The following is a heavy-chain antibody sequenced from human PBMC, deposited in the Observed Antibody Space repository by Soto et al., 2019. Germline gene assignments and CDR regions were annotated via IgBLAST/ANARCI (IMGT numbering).Heavy chain of an antibody. CDR2: INPSGGNT. J-gene: IGHJ3*02. CDR1: GYTFTSYY. CDR3: ARGHSGYDFSAFDI. Sequence: GASVKVSCKASGYTFTSYYMHWVRQAPGQGLEWMGIINPSGGNTGYAQKFQGRVTMTRNTSISTAYMELSSLRSEDTAVYYCARGHSGYDFSAFDIWGQGTMVTVSS. D-gene: IGHD5-12*01. V-gene: IGHV1-46*01.